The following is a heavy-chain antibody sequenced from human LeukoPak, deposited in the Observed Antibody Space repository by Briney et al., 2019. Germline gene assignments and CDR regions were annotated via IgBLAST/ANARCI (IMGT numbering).Heavy chain of an antibody. CDR1: GYTFTTYY. V-gene: IGHV1-46*01. J-gene: IGHJ4*02. D-gene: IGHD2-2*01. CDR2: INPSGGST. CDR3: ARARGYCSSTSCVFDY. Sequence: EAPVKVSCKASGYTFTTYYIHWVRQAPGQGLEWMGIINPSGGSTSYAQKFQGRVTMTRDTSTSTVYMELSSLRSEDTAVYYCARARGYCSSTSCVFDYWGQGTLVTVSS.